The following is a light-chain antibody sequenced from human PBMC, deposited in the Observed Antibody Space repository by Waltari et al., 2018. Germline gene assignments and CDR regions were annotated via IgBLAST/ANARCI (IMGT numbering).Light chain of an antibody. V-gene: IGLV1-40*01. CDR1: SSNFGAGYD. CDR2: GTT. CDR3: QSFDSSLSASV. J-gene: IGLJ3*02. Sequence: QSVLTQPPSMSGAPGQKVTIPCTGGSSNFGAGYDVHWYQQFPGTAPKLLIFGTTNRASGVPGRCSGSRSGTSASLAIAGVQSEDEAVYYCQSFDSSLSASVFGGGTKLTVL.